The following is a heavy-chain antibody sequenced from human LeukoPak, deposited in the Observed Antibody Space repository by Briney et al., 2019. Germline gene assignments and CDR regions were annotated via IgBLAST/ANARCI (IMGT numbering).Heavy chain of an antibody. D-gene: IGHD2-15*01. Sequence: SGGSLRLSCAASGLTFSNYWMTWVRQAPGKGLEWVASIKQDGSEKYYVDSVKGRFTISRDNAKNSLYLQMNSLRAEDTAVYYCARPGYCSGGSCYLVDYWGQGTLVTVSS. CDR2: IKQDGSEK. CDR3: ARPGYCSGGSCYLVDY. V-gene: IGHV3-7*01. CDR1: GLTFSNYW. J-gene: IGHJ4*02.